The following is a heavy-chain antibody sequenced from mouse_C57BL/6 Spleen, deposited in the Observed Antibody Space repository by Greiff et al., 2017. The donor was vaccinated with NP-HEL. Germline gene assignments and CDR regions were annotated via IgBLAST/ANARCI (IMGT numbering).Heavy chain of an antibody. CDR1: GYAFSSSW. V-gene: IGHV1-82*01. CDR3: ARWEPITTIENFDY. J-gene: IGHJ2*01. D-gene: IGHD1-1*01. Sequence: VQLVESGPELVKPGASVKISCKASGYAFSSSWMNWVKQRPGKGLEWIGRIYPGDGDTNYNGKFKGKATLTADKSSSTAYMQLSSLTSEDSAVYFCARWEPITTIENFDYWGQGTTLTVSS. CDR2: IYPGDGDT.